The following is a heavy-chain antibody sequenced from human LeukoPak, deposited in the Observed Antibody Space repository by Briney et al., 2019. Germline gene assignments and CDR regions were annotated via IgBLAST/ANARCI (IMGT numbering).Heavy chain of an antibody. CDR3: ARIYRYCSSTSCYVSNYYYMGV. CDR2: ISSSSSYI. Sequence: GGSLRLSCAASGFTFSSYSMNWVRQAPGKGLEWVSSISSSSSYIYYADSVKGRFTISRDNAKNSLYLQMNSLRAEDTAVYYCARIYRYCSSTSCYVSNYYYMGVWGKGTTVTVSS. CDR1: GFTFSSYS. J-gene: IGHJ6*03. D-gene: IGHD2-2*01. V-gene: IGHV3-21*01.